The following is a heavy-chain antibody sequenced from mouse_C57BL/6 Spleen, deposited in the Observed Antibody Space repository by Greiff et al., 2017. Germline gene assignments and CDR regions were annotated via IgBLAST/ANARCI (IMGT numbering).Heavy chain of an antibody. CDR3: ARRETFYAMDY. CDR1: GYTFTSYG. J-gene: IGHJ4*01. CDR2: IYPRSGNT. V-gene: IGHV1-81*01. Sequence: QVQLQQSGAELARPGASVKLSCKASGYTFTSYGISWVKQRTGQGLEWIGEIYPRSGNTYYNEKFKGKATLTADKSSSTAYMELRSLTSEDSAVYVCARRETFYAMDYWGQGTSVTVSS.